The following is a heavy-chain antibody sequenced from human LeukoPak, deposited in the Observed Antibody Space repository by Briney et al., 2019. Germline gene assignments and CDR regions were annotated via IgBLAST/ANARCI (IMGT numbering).Heavy chain of an antibody. J-gene: IGHJ6*02. D-gene: IGHD3-22*01. Sequence: GGSLRLSCAASGFTFSSSAMSWVRQVPGKGLEWVSGISASGGSTSYADSVKGRFTISRDNSKNTLYLQMNSLRAEDTAVYYCANYYEVRYYYYYGMDVWGQGTTVTVSS. V-gene: IGHV3-23*01. CDR3: ANYYEVRYYYYYGMDV. CDR1: GFTFSSSA. CDR2: ISASGGST.